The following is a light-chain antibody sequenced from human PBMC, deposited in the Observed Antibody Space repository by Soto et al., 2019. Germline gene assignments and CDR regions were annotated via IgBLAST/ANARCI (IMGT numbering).Light chain of an antibody. CDR3: QHYNSYSEA. J-gene: IGKJ1*01. Sequence: DIQMTQSPSSLSASVGDRVTITCRASQGISNYSAWYQQNPGKVPKLLIYAASTVQSGVPSRFSGSGSGTDFTLTISSLQPDDFATYYCQHYNSYSEAFGQGTKVDNK. V-gene: IGKV1-27*01. CDR2: AAS. CDR1: QGISNY.